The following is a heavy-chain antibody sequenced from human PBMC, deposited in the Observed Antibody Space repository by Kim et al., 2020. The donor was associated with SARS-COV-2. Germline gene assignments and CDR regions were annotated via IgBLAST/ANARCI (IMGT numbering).Heavy chain of an antibody. CDR1: GYTITDHY. CDR3: TTVKGDIAYCTTTSCYGMDV. J-gene: IGHJ6*02. CDR2: INPDNGAT. Sequence: ASVKVSCRTSGYTITDHYLHWVRQAPGQGLEWVGWINPDNGATAYAQKFQGRVTMTRDTSINTAYMDLSRLTSDDTAVYYCTTVKGDIAYCTTTSCYGMDVWGQGTTLTVSS. D-gene: IGHD2-2*01. V-gene: IGHV1-2*02.